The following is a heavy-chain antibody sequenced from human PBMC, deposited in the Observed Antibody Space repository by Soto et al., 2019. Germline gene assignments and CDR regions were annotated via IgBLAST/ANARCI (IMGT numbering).Heavy chain of an antibody. D-gene: IGHD2-15*01. V-gene: IGHV5-51*01. Sequence: PGESLKISCEASGYSFTSYWIGWVRQMPGKGLEWMGIIHPGDSDTKYSPSFQGQVTISVDKSITTAYLQWSSLKASDTAMYYCARTPGXEVAASLEYYYFSGMDVWGQGTTVTVSS. CDR1: GYSFTSYW. CDR3: ARTPGXEVAASLEYYYFSGMDV. CDR2: IHPGDSDT. J-gene: IGHJ6*02.